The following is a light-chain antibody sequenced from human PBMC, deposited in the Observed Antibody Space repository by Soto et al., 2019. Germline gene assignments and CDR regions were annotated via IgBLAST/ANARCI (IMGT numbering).Light chain of an antibody. J-gene: IGKJ1*01. V-gene: IGKV3-20*01. CDR2: GAS. Sequence: IVLTQSPVTLSFSPVERATLSCRASQSFVNMYLAWYQQKPGQAPRLLMYGASRRPTGIPDRFSGSGSGTDFTLTISRLEPEDFAVYYCQQFGSSPRTFGQGTKVDIK. CDR3: QQFGSSPRT. CDR1: QSFVNMY.